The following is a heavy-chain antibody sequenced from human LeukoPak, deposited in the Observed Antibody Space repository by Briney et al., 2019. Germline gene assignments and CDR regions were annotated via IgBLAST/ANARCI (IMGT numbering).Heavy chain of an antibody. V-gene: IGHV1-18*01. D-gene: IGHD2-2*01. CDR1: GYTFTSYG. J-gene: IGHJ5*02. CDR2: ISAYNGNT. CDR3: ARDQLPDIVVVPAAMAS. Sequence: VASVKVSCKASGYTFTSYGISWVRQAPGQGLEWMGWISAYNGNTNYAQKLQGRVTMTTDTSTSTAYMELRSLRSDDTAVYYCARDQLPDIVVVPAAMASWGQGTLVTVSS.